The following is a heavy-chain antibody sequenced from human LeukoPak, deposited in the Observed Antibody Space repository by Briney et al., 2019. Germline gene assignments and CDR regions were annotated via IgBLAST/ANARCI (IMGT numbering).Heavy chain of an antibody. J-gene: IGHJ4*02. Sequence: ASVKVSCKASGYTFTGYYMHWVRQAPGQGLEWMGWINPNSGGTNYAQKFQGRVTMTRDTSISTAYMELSRLRSDDTAVYYCARSHIVVVPAAPPDYWGQGTLVTVSS. CDR2: INPNSGGT. D-gene: IGHD2-2*01. CDR1: GYTFTGYY. CDR3: ARSHIVVVPAAPPDY. V-gene: IGHV1-2*02.